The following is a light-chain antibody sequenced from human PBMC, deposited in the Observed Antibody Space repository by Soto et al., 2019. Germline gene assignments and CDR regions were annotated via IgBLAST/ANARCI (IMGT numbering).Light chain of an antibody. Sequence: EIVLTQSPGTLSLSPGERATLSCRASQSVSSNYLAWYQQKPGQAPRLLTYGAYGRATGIPDRFSGSGSATDFTLTISRLEPEDFAVYYCQHYGRSAYTCGQGTMLETK. CDR1: QSVSSNY. CDR2: GAY. J-gene: IGKJ2*01. V-gene: IGKV3-20*01. CDR3: QHYGRSAYT.